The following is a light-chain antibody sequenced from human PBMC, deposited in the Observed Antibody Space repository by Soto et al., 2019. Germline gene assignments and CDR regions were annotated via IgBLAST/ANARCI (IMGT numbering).Light chain of an antibody. CDR3: EQYGGSST. CDR2: GTS. V-gene: IGKV3-20*01. J-gene: IGKJ1*01. CDR1: QSVDDTY. Sequence: EIVRTQAPGTLSLSAWERATLSCIPSQSVDDTYLAWYQQTPGQAPRLLIYGTSHRATGIPDRFRGSGSGTDFTLTISRLEPEDFAMYYCEQYGGSSTFGQGTKVDIK.